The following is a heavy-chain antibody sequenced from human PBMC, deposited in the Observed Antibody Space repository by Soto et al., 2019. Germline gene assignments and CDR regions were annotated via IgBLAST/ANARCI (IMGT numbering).Heavy chain of an antibody. J-gene: IGHJ3*02. Sequence: QVQLVQSGAEVKKPGSSVKVSCKASGGTFGSDPISWVRQAPGEGLEWMGGIAPIFGTTNFAQKFQGRLTITADEATSTAYMDLSSLRFEDTAVYYCAKERISSGWSGIGPFDIWGQGTMVTVSS. V-gene: IGHV1-69*12. CDR3: AKERISSGWSGIGPFDI. CDR1: GGTFGSDP. CDR2: IAPIFGTT. D-gene: IGHD6-19*01.